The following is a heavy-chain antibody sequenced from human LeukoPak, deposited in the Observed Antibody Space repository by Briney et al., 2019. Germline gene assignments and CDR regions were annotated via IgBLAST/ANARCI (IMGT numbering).Heavy chain of an antibody. CDR2: IYYSGST. J-gene: IGHJ6*02. Sequence: SETLSLTCTVSNGSISSYYWSWIRQPPGKGLEWIGVIYYSGSTNYNPSLKSRVTISVDTSKNQFSLKLTSVTAADTAMYYCARSCGGGSCNHFYYGMDVWGQGTTVTVSS. CDR1: NGSISSYY. V-gene: IGHV4-59*08. CDR3: ARSCGGGSCNHFYYGMDV. D-gene: IGHD2-15*01.